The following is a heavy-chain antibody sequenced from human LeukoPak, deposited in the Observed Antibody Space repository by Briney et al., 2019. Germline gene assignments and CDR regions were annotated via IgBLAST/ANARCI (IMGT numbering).Heavy chain of an antibody. CDR1: GGSISSSSYY. D-gene: IGHD2-2*02. J-gene: IGHJ4*02. CDR2: IYYRGST. V-gene: IGHV4-39*07. Sequence: SETLSLTCTVSGGSISSSSYYWGWIRQPPGKGLEWIGSIYYRGSTYYNPSLKSRFTISVDTFKNQFSLKLSSVTAADTAVYYCARERGYCSSTSCYTGNFDYWGQGTLVTVYS. CDR3: ARERGYCSSTSCYTGNFDY.